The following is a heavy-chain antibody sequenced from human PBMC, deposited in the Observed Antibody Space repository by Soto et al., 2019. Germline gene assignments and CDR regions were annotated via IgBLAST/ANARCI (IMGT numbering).Heavy chain of an antibody. D-gene: IGHD1-20*01. CDR3: ARSPGITGTRASQYAMDV. CDR2: IIPIFGTP. CDR1: GDTFSTFA. Sequence: ASEKVSCKASGDTFSTFAISWVRQAPGQGLEWMGGIIPIFGTPDYAQHFPGRVTISADESTKTAYLELSSLRPEDTAVSYCARSPGITGTRASQYAMDVWGQGTTVTVSS. J-gene: IGHJ6*02. V-gene: IGHV1-69*13.